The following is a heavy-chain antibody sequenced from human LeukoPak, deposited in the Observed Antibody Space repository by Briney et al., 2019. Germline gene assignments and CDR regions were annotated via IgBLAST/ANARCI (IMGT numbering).Heavy chain of an antibody. J-gene: IGHJ4*02. D-gene: IGHD6-19*01. CDR2: ITGNSVNT. Sequence: EGSLRLSCAASGFTLSIHAMNWVRQAPGKGLEWVSVITGNSVNTFYADSVKGRFTISRDNSKNTLYMYMNSLRAEDAAVYYCVKAASGGWYDTNFDYWGQGTLVTVSS. CDR1: GFTLSIHA. V-gene: IGHV3-23*01. CDR3: VKAASGGWYDTNFDY.